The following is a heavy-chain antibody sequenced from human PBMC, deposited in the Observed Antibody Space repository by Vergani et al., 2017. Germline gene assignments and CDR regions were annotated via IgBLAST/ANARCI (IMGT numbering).Heavy chain of an antibody. V-gene: IGHV3-53*01. CDR3: AGGGLNCWNGFLPTHYYYCMDV. J-gene: IGHJ6*03. CDR1: GFTVSSNY. D-gene: IGHD3-3*01. Sequence: EVQLVESGGGLIQPGGSLRLSCAASGFTVSSNYMSWVRQAPGKGLEWVSVIYSGGSTYYADSVKGRFTISRDNSKNTLYLQMNSLRAEDTAVYYCAGGGLNCWNGFLPTHYYYCMDVWGKGTTVTVSS. CDR2: IYSGGST.